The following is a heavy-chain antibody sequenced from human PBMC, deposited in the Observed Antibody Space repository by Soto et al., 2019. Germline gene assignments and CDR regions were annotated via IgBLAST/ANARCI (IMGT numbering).Heavy chain of an antibody. Sequence: EVQLVESGGGLVQPGGSLRLSCAATGFTLRSYWMHWVRQAPGKGLVWVSRINGDGSDTSYADSVKGRFTISRDNAKNRLYLQRNSLRAEDTAVYYCARDPGTGYYDSSGYYYDWGQGTLVTVSS. D-gene: IGHD3-22*01. CDR3: ARDPGTGYYDSSGYYYD. J-gene: IGHJ4*02. CDR1: GFTLRSYW. CDR2: INGDGSDT. V-gene: IGHV3-74*01.